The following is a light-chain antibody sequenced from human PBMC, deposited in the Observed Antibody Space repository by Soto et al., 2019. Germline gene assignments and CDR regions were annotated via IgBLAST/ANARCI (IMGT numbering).Light chain of an antibody. Sequence: IVLTQSPGTLSLSPGERATLSCRASRTVDTNYLAWYQQKPGQAPRLLIYGASSRATGIPDRFSGSGSGTDFTLTISRLEPGDFAVYFCQHYGSSRWTFGQGTNVEI. CDR3: QHYGSSRWT. CDR1: RTVDTNY. CDR2: GAS. J-gene: IGKJ1*01. V-gene: IGKV3-20*01.